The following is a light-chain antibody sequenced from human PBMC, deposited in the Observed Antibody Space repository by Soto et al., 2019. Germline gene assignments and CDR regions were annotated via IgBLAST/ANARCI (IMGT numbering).Light chain of an antibody. J-gene: IGKJ1*01. CDR2: KAS. CDR1: QSISRF. V-gene: IGKV1-5*03. CDR3: QQYNSYWT. Sequence: DIQMTQSPSTLSASVGDRVTITCRASQSISRFLAWYQQKPGKAPKLLIYKASTLKSGVPSRFSGSGSGTEFTLTISSLQPDDFATYYCQQYNSYWTFGQGTKVDIK.